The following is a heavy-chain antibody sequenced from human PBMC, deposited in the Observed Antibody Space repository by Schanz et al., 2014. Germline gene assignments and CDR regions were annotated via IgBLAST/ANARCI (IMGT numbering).Heavy chain of an antibody. V-gene: IGHV1-8*01. CDR1: GYIFGSHG. Sequence: QLMQSGSEVRKPGASVKVSCKASGYIFGSHGMTWVRQAPGQGPELMGWMNPTTGNRGYAQNFQGGVPMTRDTSLKTAYMEMTDLKFEDAGLYYCAIHYGDRTLWGQGTLIAVSS. CDR2: MNPTTGNR. CDR3: AIHYGDRTL. D-gene: IGHD4-17*01. J-gene: IGHJ4*02.